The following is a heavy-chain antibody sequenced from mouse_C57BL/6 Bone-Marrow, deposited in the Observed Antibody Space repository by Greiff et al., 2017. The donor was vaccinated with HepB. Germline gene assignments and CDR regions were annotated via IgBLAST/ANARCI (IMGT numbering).Heavy chain of an antibody. CDR1: GYTFTSYW. J-gene: IGHJ4*01. CDR3: ARYRANAMDY. CDR2: IYPSDSET. V-gene: IGHV1-61*01. Sequence: QVQLQQPGAELVRPGSSVKLSCKASGYTFTSYWMDWVKQRPGQGLEWIGNIYPSDSETQYNQKFKNKATLTVDKSSSTAYMQLSSLTSEDSAVYYCARYRANAMDYWGQGTSVTVSS.